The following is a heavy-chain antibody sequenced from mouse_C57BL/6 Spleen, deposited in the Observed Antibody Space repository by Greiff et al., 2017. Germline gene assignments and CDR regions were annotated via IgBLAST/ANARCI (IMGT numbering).Heavy chain of an antibody. V-gene: IGHV5-9*01. D-gene: IGHD1-1*01. CDR2: ISGGGGNT. J-gene: IGHJ3*01. CDR1: GFTFSSYT. CDR3: AVSSTWFAY. Sequence: EVQGVESGGGLVKPGGSLKLSCAASGFTFSSYTMSWVRQTPEKRLEWVATISGGGGNTYYPDSVKGRFTISKDNAKNTPYVQLSSLRSEDTALYYCAVSSTWFAYWGQGTLVTVSA.